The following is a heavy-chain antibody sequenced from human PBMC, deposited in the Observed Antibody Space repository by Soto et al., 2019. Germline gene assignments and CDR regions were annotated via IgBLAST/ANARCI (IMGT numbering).Heavy chain of an antibody. D-gene: IGHD2-2*01. J-gene: IGHJ6*02. CDR3: ARVDFIVLVPAAMVRHYYYGMDV. CDR1: GYTFTSYG. CDR2: ISAYNGNT. Sequence: ASVKVSCKASGYTFTSYGISWLRQAPGQGLEWMGWISAYNGNTNYAQKLQGRVTMTTDTSTSTAYMELRSLRSDDTAVYYCARVDFIVLVPAAMVRHYYYGMDVWGQGTTVTVSS. V-gene: IGHV1-18*01.